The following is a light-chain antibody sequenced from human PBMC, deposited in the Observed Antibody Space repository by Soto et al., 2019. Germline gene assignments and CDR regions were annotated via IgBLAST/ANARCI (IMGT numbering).Light chain of an antibody. CDR2: GAS. V-gene: IGKV3-20*01. CDR1: HAVTNNF. CDR3: QQYGSSPGT. Sequence: EIALTQSPGTLSLSPGERATLSCRASHAVTNNFLAWYQQRPGQAPRLVIYGASSRPAGIPDRFSGSGAGTDFTLSISRLEPEEFAVYFCQQYGSSPGTFGQGTKLEIK. J-gene: IGKJ2*01.